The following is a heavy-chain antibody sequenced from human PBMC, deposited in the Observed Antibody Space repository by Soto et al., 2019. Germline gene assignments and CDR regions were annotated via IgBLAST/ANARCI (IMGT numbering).Heavy chain of an antibody. CDR3: AKAVWGCVWGSFPHRPCYFDY. CDR1: GFAFSSYA. Sequence: PGGSLRLSCAASGFAFSSYAMTWVRQAPGKGLEWVSAISGSGGSTYYADSVKGRFTISRDNSKNTLYLQMNSLRAEDTAVYYCAKAVWGCVWGSFPHRPCYFDYWGRGALVAVSS. CDR2: ISGSGGST. J-gene: IGHJ4*02. D-gene: IGHD3-16*01. V-gene: IGHV3-23*01.